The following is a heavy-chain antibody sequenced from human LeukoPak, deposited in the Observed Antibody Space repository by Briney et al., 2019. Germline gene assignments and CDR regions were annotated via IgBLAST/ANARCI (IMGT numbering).Heavy chain of an antibody. Sequence: ASETLSLTCTVSGGSISSSSYYWGWTRQPPGKGLEWIGSIYYSGSTYYNPSLKSRVTISVDTSKNQFSLKLSSVTAADTAVYYCARLVCSSTSCYYYYYYGMDVWGQGTTVTVSS. CDR2: IYYSGST. CDR3: ARLVCSSTSCYYYYYYGMDV. J-gene: IGHJ6*02. D-gene: IGHD2-2*01. V-gene: IGHV4-39*01. CDR1: GGSISSSSYY.